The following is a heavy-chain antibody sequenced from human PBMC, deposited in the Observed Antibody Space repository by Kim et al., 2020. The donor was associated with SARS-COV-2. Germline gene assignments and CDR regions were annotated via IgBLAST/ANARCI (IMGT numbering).Heavy chain of an antibody. CDR1: GFTFSSYS. J-gene: IGHJ6*02. CDR3: ARGIDVDTAMVTKWIQLWSRYYGMDV. Sequence: GGSLRLSCAASGFTFSSYSMNWVRQAPGKGLEWVSSISSSSSYIYYADSVKGRFTISRDNAKNSLYLQMNSLRAEDTAVYYCARGIDVDTAMVTKWIQLWSRYYGMDVWGQGTTVTVSS. CDR2: ISSSSSYI. V-gene: IGHV3-21*01. D-gene: IGHD5-18*01.